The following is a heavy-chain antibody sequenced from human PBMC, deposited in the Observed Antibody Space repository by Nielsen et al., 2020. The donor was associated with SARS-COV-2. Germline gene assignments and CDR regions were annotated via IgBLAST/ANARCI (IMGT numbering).Heavy chain of an antibody. V-gene: IGHV3-23*01. CDR3: ARVDHSTISA. Sequence: GESLKISCAASGFIFSSSAMTWVRQAPGKALEWVSSISSSGGSPSGGSTLYADSVKGRFTISRDNAKNSLYLQMNDLRDDDTAVYYCARVDHSTISAWGQGTLVTVSS. J-gene: IGHJ5*02. CDR1: GFIFSSSA. CDR2: ISSSGGSPSGGST. D-gene: IGHD2-2*01.